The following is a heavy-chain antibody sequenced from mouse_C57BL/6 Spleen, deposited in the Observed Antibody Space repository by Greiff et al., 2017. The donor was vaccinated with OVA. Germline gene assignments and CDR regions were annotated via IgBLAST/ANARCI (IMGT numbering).Heavy chain of an antibody. Sequence: EVKLQESGPGLVKPSQSLSLSCSVTGYSLTSGYYWYWIRPFPGTQLEWMVYISYDGSNTYNPSLTTRISITRDTSKNQFVLKLNAVTTEDTATYYCAREEDDDYDGFAYWGQGARGTVAA. CDR1: GYSLTSGYY. D-gene: IGHD2-4*01. CDR2: ISYDGSN. V-gene: IGHV3-6*01. J-gene: IGHJ3*01. CDR3: AREEDDDYDGFAY.